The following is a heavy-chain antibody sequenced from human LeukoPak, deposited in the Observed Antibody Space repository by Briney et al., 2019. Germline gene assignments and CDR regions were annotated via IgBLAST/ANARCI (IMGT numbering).Heavy chain of an antibody. CDR1: GGSTSSYY. J-gene: IGHJ4*02. Sequence: SETLSLTCTVSGGSTSSYYWSWIRQPPGKGLEWIGYIYYSGSTNYNPSLKSRVTMSVDTSKNQFSLKLTSVTAADTAVYFCARGWEVVRLDNWGQGTLVTVSS. D-gene: IGHD2-2*01. V-gene: IGHV4-59*12. CDR3: ARGWEVVRLDN. CDR2: IYYSGST.